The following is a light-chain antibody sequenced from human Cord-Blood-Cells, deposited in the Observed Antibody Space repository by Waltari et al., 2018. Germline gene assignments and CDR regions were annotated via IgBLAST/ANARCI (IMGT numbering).Light chain of an antibody. CDR3: MQGTHWPMYT. V-gene: IGKV2-30*01. CDR2: KVS. Sequence: DAVMTQSALALPVTLGQQASISSSTGQSLVYSDGNTYLNWFQQRPGKSQRRLIYKVSKPDSGVPDRFCASGSRTDFTLKISRVEAEDVGVNSCMQGTHWPMYTFGQGTKLEIK. CDR1: QSLVYSDGNTY. J-gene: IGKJ2*01.